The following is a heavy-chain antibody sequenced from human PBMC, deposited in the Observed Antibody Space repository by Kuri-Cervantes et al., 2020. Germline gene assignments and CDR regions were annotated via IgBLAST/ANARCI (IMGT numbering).Heavy chain of an antibody. D-gene: IGHD6-13*01. Sequence: ASVKVSCKASGYTFTSYGISWVRQAPGQGLEWMGWISTYNGDTNYAQKLQGRVTMTTDTSTSTAYMELTRLRSDDTAVYYCARDARALAAADTDEFDFWGQGTLVTVSS. J-gene: IGHJ4*02. CDR2: ISTYNGDT. CDR1: GYTFTSYG. CDR3: ARDARALAAADTDEFDF. V-gene: IGHV1-18*01.